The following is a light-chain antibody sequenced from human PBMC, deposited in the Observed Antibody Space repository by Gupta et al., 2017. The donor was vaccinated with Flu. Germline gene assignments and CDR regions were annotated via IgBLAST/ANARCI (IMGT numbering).Light chain of an antibody. CDR1: QSLLFRSNNKNY. Sequence: DIVMTQSPDSLAVSLGERATINCKSSQSLLFRSNNKNYLAWYQQKPGQPPKLLIYWASTRESGVPDRFGGSGSGTDFSLTISSLQAEDVAVYYCQQFFSTLVSFGGGTKVEIK. J-gene: IGKJ4*01. V-gene: IGKV4-1*01. CDR3: QQFFSTLVS. CDR2: WAS.